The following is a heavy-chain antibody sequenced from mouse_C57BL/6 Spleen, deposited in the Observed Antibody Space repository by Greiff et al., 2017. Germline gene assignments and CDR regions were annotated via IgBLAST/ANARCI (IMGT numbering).Heavy chain of an antibody. Sequence: VQLQQSGPELVKPGASVKMSCKASGYTFTDYNMHWVKQSHGKSLEWIGYINPNNGGTSYNQKFKGKATLTVNKSSSTAYMELRSLTSEDSAVYCCARDYDYDGGDFDYWGQGTTLTVSS. CDR2: INPNNGGT. V-gene: IGHV1-22*01. CDR1: GYTFTDYN. J-gene: IGHJ2*01. CDR3: ARDYDYDGGDFDY. D-gene: IGHD2-4*01.